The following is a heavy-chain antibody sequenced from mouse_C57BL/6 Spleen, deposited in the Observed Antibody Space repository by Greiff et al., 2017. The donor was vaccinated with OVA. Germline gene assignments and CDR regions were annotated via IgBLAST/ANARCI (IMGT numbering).Heavy chain of an antibody. V-gene: IGHV1-72*01. J-gene: IGHJ3*01. CDR3: ARPIYYDYGEGFAY. CDR1: GYTFTSYW. D-gene: IGHD2-4*01. Sequence: QVQLQQPGAELLKPGASVKLSCKASGYTFTSYWMHWVKQRPGRGLEWIGRIDPNSGGTKYNEKFKSKATLTVDKPSSTAYMQLSSLTSEDSAVYYCARPIYYDYGEGFAYWGQGTLVTVSA. CDR2: IDPNSGGT.